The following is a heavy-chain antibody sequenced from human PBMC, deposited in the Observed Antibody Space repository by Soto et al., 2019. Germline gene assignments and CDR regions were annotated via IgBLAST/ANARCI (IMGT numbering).Heavy chain of an antibody. D-gene: IGHD6-13*01. Sequence: SETLSLTCPVSGGSVSSGSYYWSWIRQPPGKGLEWIGYIYYSGSTNYNPSLKSRVTISVDTSKNQFSLKLSSVTAADTAVYYCAREVVSPSSSWYAGVFYYYYGMDVWGQGTTVTVSS. V-gene: IGHV4-61*01. CDR1: GGSVSSGSYY. CDR3: AREVVSPSSSWYAGVFYYYYGMDV. J-gene: IGHJ6*02. CDR2: IYYSGST.